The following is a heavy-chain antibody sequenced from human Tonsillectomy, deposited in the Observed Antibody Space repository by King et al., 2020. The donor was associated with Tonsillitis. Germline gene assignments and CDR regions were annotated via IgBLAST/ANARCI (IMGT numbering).Heavy chain of an antibody. D-gene: IGHD1-26*01. CDR3: VWEVGVATPVTDY. J-gene: IGHJ4*02. CDR1: GYSISSGYY. V-gene: IGHV4-38-2*01. CDR2: VFHSGST. Sequence: VQLQESGPGLVKPSETLSLTCDVSGYSISSGYYWAWIRQPPGKRLEWIGNVFHSGSTYYNPSLKSRVTVSVDTSKNQFSLNLSSVTAADTAVYYCVWEVGVATPVTDYWGKGNMVTVS.